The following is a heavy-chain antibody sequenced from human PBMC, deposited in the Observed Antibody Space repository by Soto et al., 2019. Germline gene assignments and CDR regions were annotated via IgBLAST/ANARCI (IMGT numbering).Heavy chain of an antibody. CDR3: ARDWLWRMTTVTPTSPAIDY. CDR1: GGSISSSSYY. V-gene: IGHV4-39*02. D-gene: IGHD4-4*01. Sequence: SETLSLTCTVSGGSISSSSYYWGWIRQPPGKGLEWIGSIYYSGSTYYNPSLKSRVTITVDTSKNQFSLKLSSVTAADTAVYYCARDWLWRMTTVTPTSPAIDYWGQGTLVTVSS. CDR2: IYYSGST. J-gene: IGHJ4*02.